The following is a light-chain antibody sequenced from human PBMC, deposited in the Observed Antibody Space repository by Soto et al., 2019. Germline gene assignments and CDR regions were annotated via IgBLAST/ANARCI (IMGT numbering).Light chain of an antibody. CDR3: QKYGTSPKN. J-gene: IGKJ1*01. CDR1: QSVSSGN. CDR2: GTS. V-gene: IGKV3-20*01. Sequence: EIVLTQSPVSLSFSPGQRATLSCSASQSVSSGNLAWYQQKPGQAPRLLIYGTSNRATGIPDRFTGSGSGTEFTLTIIRLEREDFAVYYCQKYGTSPKNFGQGTKVDIK.